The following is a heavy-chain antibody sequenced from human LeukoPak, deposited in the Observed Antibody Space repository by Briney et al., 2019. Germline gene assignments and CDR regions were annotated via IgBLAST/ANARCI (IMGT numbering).Heavy chain of an antibody. V-gene: IGHV1-69*04. D-gene: IGHD1-14*01. Sequence: SVKVSCKASGGTFSSYTISWVRQAPGQGLEWMRRIIPILGIANYAQKFQGRVTITADKSTSTAYMELSSLRSEDTAVYYCARDTGPSTFDYWGQGTLVTVSS. CDR2: IIPILGIA. CDR3: ARDTGPSTFDY. J-gene: IGHJ4*02. CDR1: GGTFSSYT.